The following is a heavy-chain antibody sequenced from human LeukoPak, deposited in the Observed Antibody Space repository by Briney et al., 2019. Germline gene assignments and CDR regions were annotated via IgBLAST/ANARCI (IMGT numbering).Heavy chain of an antibody. CDR1: GGSISSGGYS. D-gene: IGHD6-25*01. CDR3: ARNPTARELDY. J-gene: IGHJ4*02. V-gene: IGHV4-30-2*06. Sequence: SQTLSLTCAVSGGSISSGGYSWSWIRQSSGKGLEWIGYIYHSGSTYYNPSLKSRVTISVDRSKNQFSLKLSSVTAADTAVYYCARNPTARELDYWGQGTLVTVSS. CDR2: IYHSGST.